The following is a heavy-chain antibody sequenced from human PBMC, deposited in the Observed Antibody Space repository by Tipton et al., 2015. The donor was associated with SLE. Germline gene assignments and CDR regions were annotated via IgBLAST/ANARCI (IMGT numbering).Heavy chain of an antibody. CDR1: GFTFSSYA. V-gene: IGHV3-30-3*01. CDR2: ISYDGSNK. D-gene: IGHD6-19*01. J-gene: IGHJ4*02. Sequence: SLRLSCAASGFTFSSYAMHWVRQAPGKGLEWVAVISYDGSNKYYADSVKGRFTISRDNSKNTLYLQMNSLRAEDTAVYYCASSVAGFDYWGQGTLVTVSS. CDR3: ASSVAGFDY.